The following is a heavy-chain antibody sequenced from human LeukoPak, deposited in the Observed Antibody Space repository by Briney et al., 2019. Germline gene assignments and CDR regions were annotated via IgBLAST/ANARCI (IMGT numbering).Heavy chain of an antibody. CDR2: ISYDGSNK. Sequence: PGGSLRLSCAASGFTFSSYGMHWVRQAPGKGLEWVAVISYDGSNKYYADSVKGRFTISRDNSKNSLYLQMNSLRAEDTAVYYCARDSFYCSSTSCYVSYYYYYMDVWGKGTTVTVSS. V-gene: IGHV3-30*03. J-gene: IGHJ6*03. D-gene: IGHD2-2*01. CDR3: ARDSFYCSSTSCYVSYYYYYMDV. CDR1: GFTFSSYG.